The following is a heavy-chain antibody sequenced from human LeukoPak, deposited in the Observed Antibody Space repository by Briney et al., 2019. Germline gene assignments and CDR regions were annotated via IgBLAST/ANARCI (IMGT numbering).Heavy chain of an antibody. CDR2: IYYSGST. D-gene: IGHD2-2*01. CDR3: AREVGGEVVPAAPESAFDI. J-gene: IGHJ3*02. V-gene: IGHV4-59*01. Sequence: PSETLSLTCTVSGGSISSYYWSWIRQPPGKGLKWIGYIYYSGSTNYNPSLKSRVTISVDTSKNQFSLKLSSVTAADTAVYYCAREVGGEVVPAAPESAFDIWGQGTMVTVSS. CDR1: GGSISSYY.